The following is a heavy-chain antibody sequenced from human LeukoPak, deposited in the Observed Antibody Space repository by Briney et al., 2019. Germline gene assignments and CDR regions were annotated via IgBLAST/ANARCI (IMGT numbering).Heavy chain of an antibody. D-gene: IGHD5-24*01. CDR2: ISSSGSTI. J-gene: IGHJ4*02. CDR1: GFTSSDYE. CDR3: ARLRGGYRLY. V-gene: IGHV3-48*03. Sequence: GGSLRLSCAASGFTSSDYEMNWVRQAPGKGLEWVSYISSSGSTIYYADSVKGRFTISRDDAKNSLYLQINSLRAEDTAVYYCARLRGGYRLYWGQGTLVTVSS.